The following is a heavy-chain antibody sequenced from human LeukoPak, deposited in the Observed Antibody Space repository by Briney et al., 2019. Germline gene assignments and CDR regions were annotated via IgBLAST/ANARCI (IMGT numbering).Heavy chain of an antibody. CDR2: ISGSGGST. D-gene: IGHD6-6*01. V-gene: IGHV3-23*01. J-gene: IGHJ4*02. CDR1: GFTFSSYA. CDR3: AKDTTLAARNYYFDY. Sequence: GGSLRVSCAASGFTFSSYAMSWVRQAPGKGLEWVSAISGSGGSTYYADSVKGRFTISRDNSKNTLYLQMNSLRAEDTAVYYCAKDTTLAARNYYFDYWGQGTLVTVSS.